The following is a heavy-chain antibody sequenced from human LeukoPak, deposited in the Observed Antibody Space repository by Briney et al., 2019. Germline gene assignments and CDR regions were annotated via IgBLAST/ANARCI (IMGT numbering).Heavy chain of an antibody. CDR1: GFTFRTYG. CDR2: INSNSDTV. Sequence: HTGGSLRLSCAASGFTFRTYGMNWVRQAPGKGLEWISYINSNSDTVHYSNSVEGRFTISRDNAKNSLYLQMNSLRAEDTAMYYCARGGYYFDYWGQGTLVTVSS. V-gene: IGHV3-48*04. CDR3: ARGGYYFDY. D-gene: IGHD3-16*01. J-gene: IGHJ4*02.